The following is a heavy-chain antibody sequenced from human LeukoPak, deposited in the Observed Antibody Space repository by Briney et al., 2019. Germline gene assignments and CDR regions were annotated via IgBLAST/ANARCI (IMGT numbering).Heavy chain of an antibody. CDR2: INEDGSER. Sequence: PGGSLRLSCAASGFTFSSYAMTWVRQAPGKGLEWVANINEDGSERNYVDSVKGRFTISRDNAKQSVYLQMTSLRGDDTAVYYCARDRPITVSGEVILPWGQGTLVTVSS. V-gene: IGHV3-7*01. J-gene: IGHJ5*02. D-gene: IGHD3-3*01. CDR1: GFTFSSYA. CDR3: ARDRPITVSGEVILP.